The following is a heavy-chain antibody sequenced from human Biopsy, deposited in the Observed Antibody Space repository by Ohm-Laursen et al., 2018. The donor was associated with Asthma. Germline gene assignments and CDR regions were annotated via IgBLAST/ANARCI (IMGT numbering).Heavy chain of an antibody. CDR2: SDHRGNT. CDR1: GLSSSAYY. CDR3: ARGPEWSGLDI. D-gene: IGHD3-3*01. Sequence: SETLSLTCSMYGLSSSAYYWTWIRQTPGKGLEWIGESDHRGNTSTNATLKSRVTISKAKSANEFSLKMKSVTAADTAIYYCARGPEWSGLDIWGQGTTVTVSS. J-gene: IGHJ6*02. V-gene: IGHV4-34*01.